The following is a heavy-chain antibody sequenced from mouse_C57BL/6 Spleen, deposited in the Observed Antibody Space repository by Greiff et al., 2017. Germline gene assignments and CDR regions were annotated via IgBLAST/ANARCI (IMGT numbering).Heavy chain of an antibody. D-gene: IGHD1-1*01. V-gene: IGHV1-58*01. CDR1: GYTFTSYG. J-gene: IGHJ1*03. Sequence: VQLQQSGAELVRPGSSVKMSCKTSGYTFTSYGINWVKQRPGQGLEWIGYIYIGNGYTEYNEKFKGKATLTSDTSSSTAYMQLSSLTYEDSAIYFCARGGFYYGSSYGYFDVWGTGTTVTVSS. CDR3: ARGGFYYGSSYGYFDV. CDR2: IYIGNGYT.